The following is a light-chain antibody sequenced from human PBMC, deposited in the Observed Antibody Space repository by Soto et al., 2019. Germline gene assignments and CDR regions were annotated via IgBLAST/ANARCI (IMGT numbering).Light chain of an antibody. V-gene: IGKV1-39*01. CDR1: QNIDTY. J-gene: IGKJ2*03. Sequence: DIQMTQSPSSLSASIGDTVTIACRARQNIDTYLHWFQQKPGKAPNLLIHGASGLQSGVPSRFSGSGSRTDFTLTISSLQPADFATYYCQQSYGTLYSFGQGTKVEI. CDR2: GAS. CDR3: QQSYGTLYS.